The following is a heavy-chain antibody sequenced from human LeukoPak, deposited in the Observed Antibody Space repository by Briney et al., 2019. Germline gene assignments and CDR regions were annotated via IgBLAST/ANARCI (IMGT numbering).Heavy chain of an antibody. CDR1: GFTFSSYS. J-gene: IGHJ4*02. D-gene: IGHD3-22*01. CDR2: ISSSSSYI. V-gene: IGHV3-21*01. Sequence: GGSLRLSCAASGFTFSSYSMNWVRQAPGKGLEWVSSISSSSSYIYYADSVKGRFTISRDNSKNTLYLQVNSLRAEDTAVYYCARDARTVGITMIVVGFDYWGQGTLVTVPS. CDR3: ARDARTVGITMIVVGFDY.